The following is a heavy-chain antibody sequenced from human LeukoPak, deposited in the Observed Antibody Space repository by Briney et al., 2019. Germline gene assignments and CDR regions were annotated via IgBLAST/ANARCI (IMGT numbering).Heavy chain of an antibody. D-gene: IGHD3-10*01. V-gene: IGHV5-51*01. J-gene: IGHJ4*02. CDR1: GYSLTTHW. CDR3: ARSYGSGSYSEY. CDR2: IYPGDSDT. Sequence: GESLKISCKGSGYSLTTHWIGWVRQMPGKGLEYMGIIYPGDSDTRYSPSFQGQVTISADKSINTAYLQWSSLKASDTAMYYCARSYGSGSYSEYWGQGTLVTVSS.